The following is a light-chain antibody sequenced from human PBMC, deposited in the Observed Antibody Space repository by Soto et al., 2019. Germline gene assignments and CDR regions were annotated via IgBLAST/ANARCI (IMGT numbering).Light chain of an antibody. CDR3: SLYTSSSTPVV. Sequence: QSALTQPASVSGSPGQSITISCTGTSSDVGGYNYVSWYQQHPGKAPKLMIYDVSNRPSGVSNRFSGSKSGNTASLTISGVQAEDEADYYCSLYTSSSTPVVFGGGTKLTVL. CDR1: SSDVGGYNY. CDR2: DVS. V-gene: IGLV2-14*01. J-gene: IGLJ2*01.